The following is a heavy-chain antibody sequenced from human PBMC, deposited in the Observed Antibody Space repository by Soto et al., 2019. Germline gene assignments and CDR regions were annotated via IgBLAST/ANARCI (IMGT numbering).Heavy chain of an antibody. CDR1: GFTFSSYA. CDR2: LSYDGSNK. CDR3: ARDQPGYSYGYGLGD. V-gene: IGHV3-30-3*01. D-gene: IGHD5-18*01. J-gene: IGHJ4*02. Sequence: GGSLRLSCAASGFTFSSYAMHWVRQAPGKGLEWVAVLSYDGSNKYYADSVKGRFTISRDNSKNTLYLQMNSLRAEDTAVYSCARDQPGYSYGYGLGDWGQGTLVTVAS.